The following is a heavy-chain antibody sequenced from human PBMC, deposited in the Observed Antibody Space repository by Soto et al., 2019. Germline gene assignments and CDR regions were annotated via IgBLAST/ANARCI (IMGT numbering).Heavy chain of an antibody. D-gene: IGHD2-21*02. Sequence: LRLSCAASGFTFSSYGMHWVRQAPGKGLEWVAVISYDGSNKYYADSVKGRFTISRDNSKNTLYLQMNSLRAEDTAVYYCAKDMETDYYYYGMDVWGQGTTVTVSS. J-gene: IGHJ6*02. V-gene: IGHV3-30*18. CDR1: GFTFSSYG. CDR2: ISYDGSNK. CDR3: AKDMETDYYYYGMDV.